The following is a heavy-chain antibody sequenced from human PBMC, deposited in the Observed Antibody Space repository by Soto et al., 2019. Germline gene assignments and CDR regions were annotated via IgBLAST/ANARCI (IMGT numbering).Heavy chain of an antibody. J-gene: IGHJ4*02. D-gene: IGHD4-17*01. Sequence: SATLPLTCSLSGVSIRNFYLSWIRQPPGKGLEWIGCVYYSGSTNYNPSLKSRVTISIDTSKHQFSLKLTSVTAADTAVYYCTRGQTSTVVTLWVPRNLV. CDR2: VYYSGST. V-gene: IGHV4-59*01. CDR1: GVSIRNFY. CDR3: TRGQTSTVVTL.